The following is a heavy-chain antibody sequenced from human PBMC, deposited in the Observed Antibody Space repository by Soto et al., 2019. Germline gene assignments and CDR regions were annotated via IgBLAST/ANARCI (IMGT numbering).Heavy chain of an antibody. J-gene: IGHJ4*02. CDR1: GGSISSGDSY. D-gene: IGHD3-9*01. CDR2: LYYSGRT. CDR3: ARVIRYFDWLTDY. V-gene: IGHV4-30-4*01. Sequence: QVQLQESGPGLVTPSQTLSLTCTVSGGSISSGDSYWIWIRQPPGKGLEWIGYLYYSGRTYYNPSLKSRVTISLDTSENQSSQKPSSVTAADTAVYYCARVIRYFDWLTDYWGQGTLVIVSA.